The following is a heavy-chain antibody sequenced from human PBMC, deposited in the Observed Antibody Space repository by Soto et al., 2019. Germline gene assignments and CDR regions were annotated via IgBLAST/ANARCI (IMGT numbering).Heavy chain of an antibody. Sequence: ETLSLTCAVSDGSFTSNNWWTWVRQPPGQGLEWIGEIYRTGSTNYNPSLKSRVTISLDKSEKQISLKVTSLTAADTAVYYCASRDPGTSVDYWGQGTLVTVSS. CDR1: DGSFTSNNW. D-gene: IGHD1-7*01. J-gene: IGHJ4*02. CDR3: ASRDPGTSVDY. V-gene: IGHV4-4*02. CDR2: IYRTGST.